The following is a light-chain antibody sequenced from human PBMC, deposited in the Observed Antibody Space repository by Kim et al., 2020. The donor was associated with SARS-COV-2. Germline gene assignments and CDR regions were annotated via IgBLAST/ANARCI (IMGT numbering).Light chain of an antibody. V-gene: IGKV1-5*03. J-gene: IGKJ2*01. CDR1: QSNSMW. CDR2: KAS. CDR3: QQYVNY. Sequence: STLSASVGDRVIITCRASQSNSMWLAWYQQKPGKAPKLLISKASSLQSGVPSRFSGSGSGTEFTLTISSLQPDDFGTYYCQQYVNYFGQGTKLEI.